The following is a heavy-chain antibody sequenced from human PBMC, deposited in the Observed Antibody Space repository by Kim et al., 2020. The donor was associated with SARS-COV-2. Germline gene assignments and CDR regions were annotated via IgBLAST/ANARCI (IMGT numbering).Heavy chain of an antibody. CDR1: GYTFTSYG. CDR3: ARDPAFVLSRRVGGMDV. V-gene: IGHV1-18*01. Sequence: ASVKVSCKASGYTFTSYGISWVRQAPGQGLEWMGWISAYNGNTNYAQKLQGRVTMTTDTSTSTAYMELRSLRSDDTAVYYCARDPAFVLSRRVGGMDVWGQGATVTVSS. D-gene: IGHD3-16*02. CDR2: ISAYNGNT. J-gene: IGHJ6*02.